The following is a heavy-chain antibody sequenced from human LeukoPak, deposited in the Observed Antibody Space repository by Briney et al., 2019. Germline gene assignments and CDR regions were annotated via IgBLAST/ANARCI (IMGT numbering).Heavy chain of an antibody. CDR1: GYTFTSYY. J-gene: IGHJ3*02. CDR2: INPSGGST. V-gene: IGHV1-46*01. CDR3: ARGGLTGDLAYCGGDCSGDAFDI. Sequence: ASVKVSCKASGYTFTSYYMHWVRQAPGQGLEWMGIINPSGGSTSYGQKFQGRVTMTRDTSTSTVYMELSSLRSEDTAVYYCARGGLTGDLAYCGGDCSGDAFDIWGQGTMVTVSS. D-gene: IGHD2-21*02.